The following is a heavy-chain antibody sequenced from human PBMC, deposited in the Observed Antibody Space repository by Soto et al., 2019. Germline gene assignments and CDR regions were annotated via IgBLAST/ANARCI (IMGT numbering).Heavy chain of an antibody. V-gene: IGHV1-2*02. Sequence: QVPLVQSGAEVKEPGDSVRVSCEASGYTFTAYYIHWVRQAPGQGLEWMGWINPKFGDTTYAQDFQGRVSMTRDMSISTVYMDLSSLTSDDTAIYYCARRAYNYANMDVWGQGTTVTVSS. J-gene: IGHJ6*02. CDR2: INPKFGDT. CDR1: GYTFTAYY. CDR3: ARRAYNYANMDV. D-gene: IGHD5-18*01.